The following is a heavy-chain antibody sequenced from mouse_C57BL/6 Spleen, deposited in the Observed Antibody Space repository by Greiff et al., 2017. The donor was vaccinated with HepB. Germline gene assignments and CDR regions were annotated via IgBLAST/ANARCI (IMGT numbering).Heavy chain of an antibody. J-gene: IGHJ4*01. V-gene: IGHV3-6*01. CDR3: ASAPSVDY. CDR2: ISYDGSN. CDR1: GYSITSGYY. Sequence: DVKLQESGPGLVKPSQSLSLTCSVTGYSITSGYYWNWIRQFPGNKLEWMGYISYDGSNNYNPSLKNRISITRDTSKNQFFLKLNSVTTEDTATYYCASAPSVDYWGQGTSVTVSS.